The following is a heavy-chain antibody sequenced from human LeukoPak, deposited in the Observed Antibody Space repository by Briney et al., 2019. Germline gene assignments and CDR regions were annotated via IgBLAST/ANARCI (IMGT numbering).Heavy chain of an antibody. CDR3: AKSLVVVPAAIDY. J-gene: IGHJ4*02. Sequence: GGSLRLSCAASGFTFSSYAMSWVRQAPGKGLEWVSAISGSGGSTYYADSVKGRFTISRDNSKNTLYLQMSSLRAEDTAVYYCAKSLVVVPAAIDYWGQGTLVTVSS. D-gene: IGHD2-2*01. CDR2: ISGSGGST. CDR1: GFTFSSYA. V-gene: IGHV3-23*01.